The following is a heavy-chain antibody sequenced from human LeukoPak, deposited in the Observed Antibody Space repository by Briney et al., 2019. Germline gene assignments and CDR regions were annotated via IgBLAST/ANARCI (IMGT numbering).Heavy chain of an antibody. D-gene: IGHD2-2*01. CDR1: GYSFNTYW. J-gene: IGHJ3*02. V-gene: IGHV5-51*01. CDR2: IYPGDSDT. Sequence: GESLQISCKGSGYSFNTYWIGWVRQMPGKGLEWMGIIYPGDSDTKYSPSFQGQVTISADKSISTAYLQWSSLKASDTAMFYCARRKYQMLGVFDIWGQGTMVTVSS. CDR3: ARRKYQMLGVFDI.